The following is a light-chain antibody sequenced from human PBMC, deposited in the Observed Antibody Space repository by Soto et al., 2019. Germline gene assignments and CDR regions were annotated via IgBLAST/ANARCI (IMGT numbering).Light chain of an antibody. V-gene: IGKV1-12*01. CDR1: QGIGTW. CDR2: TAS. J-gene: IGKJ4*01. CDR3: QQGNSFPLT. Sequence: DIQMTQSPSSVSASVGDRVTISCRASQGIGTWLAWYQQKPGKAPKLLISTASTLQSGVPLRFGGSGSGTDFTLTISSLHPEDVATYYCQQGNSFPLTFGGGTKVEIK.